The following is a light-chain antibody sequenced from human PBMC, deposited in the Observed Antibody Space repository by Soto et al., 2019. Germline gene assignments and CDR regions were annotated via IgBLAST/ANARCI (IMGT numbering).Light chain of an antibody. CDR1: QSVSSN. J-gene: IGKJ1*01. CDR2: GAS. V-gene: IGKV3-20*01. CDR3: QQYGSSPET. Sequence: ALTQSPATLSVSQGVRANLSCRAGQSVSSNLAWYQQKPGQAPRLLIYGASSRATGIPDGFGGGGSGTDFTLTISRLEPEDFAVYYCQQYGSSPETFGQGTKVDIK.